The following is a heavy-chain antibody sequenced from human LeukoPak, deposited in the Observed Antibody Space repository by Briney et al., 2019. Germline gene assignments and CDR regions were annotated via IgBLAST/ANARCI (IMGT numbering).Heavy chain of an antibody. J-gene: IGHJ4*02. CDR2: IYYSGST. V-gene: IGHV4-30-4*01. Sequence: SETLSLTCTVSGGSISSGDYYWSWIRQPPGKGLEWIGYIYYSGSTYYNPSLKSRVTISVDTSKNQFSLKLSSVTAADTAVYYCARGSYYDSSGPYGGGDFDYWGQGTLVTVSS. CDR3: ARGSYYDSSGPYGGGDFDY. D-gene: IGHD3-22*01. CDR1: GGSISSGDYY.